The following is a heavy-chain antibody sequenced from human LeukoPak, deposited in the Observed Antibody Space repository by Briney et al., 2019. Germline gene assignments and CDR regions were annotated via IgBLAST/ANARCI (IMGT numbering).Heavy chain of an antibody. Sequence: PGGSLRLSCAASGFTFSSYAMSWVRQAPGKGLEWVSSISSSSSYIYYADSVKGRFTISRDNAKNSLYLQMNSLRAEDTAVYYCARDHLNYYDSSGYSVFDYWGQGTLVTVSS. CDR3: ARDHLNYYDSSGYSVFDY. CDR1: GFTFSSYA. V-gene: IGHV3-21*01. D-gene: IGHD3-22*01. J-gene: IGHJ4*02. CDR2: ISSSSSYI.